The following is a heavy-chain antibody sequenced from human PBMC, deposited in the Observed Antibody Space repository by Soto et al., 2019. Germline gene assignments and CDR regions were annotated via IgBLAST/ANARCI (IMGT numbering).Heavy chain of an antibody. CDR3: ARVGPYDFWSGYYNPMDY. Sequence: QVQLVQSGAEVKKPGASVKVSCKASGYTFTSYGFSWVRQAPGQGLEWMGWISAYNGNTNYAQNLQGRVTVTTDTSTSTAYMELRSLTSHDTAVYYCARVGPYDFWSGYYNPMDYWGQGTLVTVSS. CDR2: ISAYNGNT. D-gene: IGHD3-3*01. J-gene: IGHJ4*02. V-gene: IGHV1-18*01. CDR1: GYTFTSYG.